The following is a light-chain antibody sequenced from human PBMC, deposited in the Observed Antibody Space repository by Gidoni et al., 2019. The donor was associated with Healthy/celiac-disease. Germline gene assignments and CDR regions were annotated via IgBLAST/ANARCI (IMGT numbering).Light chain of an antibody. CDR2: KAS. CDR1: QRISSW. J-gene: IGKJ1*01. V-gene: IGKV1-5*03. CDR3: QQYNRYSRT. Sequence: RVTITCRASQRISSWLAWYQQKPGKAPKLLSYKASSLESGVPSRFSGIGSGTEFTLTISSLQPDDFATYYCQQYNRYSRTFGQGTKVEIK.